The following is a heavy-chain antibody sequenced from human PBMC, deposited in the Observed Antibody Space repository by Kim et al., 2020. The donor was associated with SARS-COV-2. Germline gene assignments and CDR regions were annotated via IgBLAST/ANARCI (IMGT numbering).Heavy chain of an antibody. J-gene: IGHJ5*02. V-gene: IGHV3-74*01. CDR3: ARKWFDP. CDR2: DGSSP. Sequence: DGSSPSYADSVKGRFTVSRDNAKNTLYLQMNSLRAEDTAVYYCARKWFDPWGQGTLVTVSS.